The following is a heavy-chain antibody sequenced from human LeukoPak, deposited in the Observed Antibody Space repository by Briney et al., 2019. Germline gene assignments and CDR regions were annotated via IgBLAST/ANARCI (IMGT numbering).Heavy chain of an antibody. J-gene: IGHJ4*02. Sequence: GGSLRLSCAASGFTFSNYWMGWVRQAPGKGLEWVAFIRYGGNDERYADSVKGRFTISRDNSKNTLYLQMNSLRAEDTAVYYCAKDRSESYFYFDFWGQGTLDTVSS. V-gene: IGHV3-30*02. D-gene: IGHD1-26*01. CDR3: AKDRSESYFYFDF. CDR2: IRYGGNDE. CDR1: GFTFSNYW.